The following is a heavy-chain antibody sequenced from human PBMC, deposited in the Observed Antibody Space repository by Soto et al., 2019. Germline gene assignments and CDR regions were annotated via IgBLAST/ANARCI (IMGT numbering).Heavy chain of an antibody. V-gene: IGHV1-3*01. D-gene: IGHD3-10*01. CDR3: ARKEYFGSGSFHFDY. CDR2: INAANGDT. J-gene: IGHJ4*02. Sequence: QVQLVQSGAEVMKPGASVKVSCKAFGYTFTRYPIHWVRQTPGQRLEWMGYINAANGDTRYSHEFQGRVTFDRDASASTAYMQLSSLTSEDTAVYYCARKEYFGSGSFHFDYWGQGSLVTVSS. CDR1: GYTFTRYP.